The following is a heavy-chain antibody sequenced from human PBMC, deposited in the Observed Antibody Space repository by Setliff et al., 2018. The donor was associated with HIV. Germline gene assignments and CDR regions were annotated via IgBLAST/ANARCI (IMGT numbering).Heavy chain of an antibody. Sequence: PGGSLRLSCAASGFKFDDYGMSWVRQGPGKGLEWVAGISWSGSGIGYGDSVKGRFSISRDNTNSALYLQMNSLRTEDTAVYFCRVGHYAAYWGQGTLVTVSS. CDR1: GFKFDDYG. CDR3: RVGHYAAY. V-gene: IGHV3-20*04. J-gene: IGHJ4*01. D-gene: IGHD2-2*01. CDR2: ISWSGSGI.